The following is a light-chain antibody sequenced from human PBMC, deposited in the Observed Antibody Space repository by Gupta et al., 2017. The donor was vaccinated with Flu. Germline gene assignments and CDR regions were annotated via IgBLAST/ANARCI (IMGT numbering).Light chain of an antibody. CDR2: WAS. J-gene: IGKJ1*01. Sequence: DIVMTQSPDSMAVSLGARATINCRSSRSVLYNSNNKNYLAWYQQKPGQPPKLLIYWASTRESGVLDRFSGSGSGTDFTLTISSLQAEDVAVYYCQQYYATASWTFGQGTKVEIK. V-gene: IGKV4-1*01. CDR1: RSVLYNSNNKNY. CDR3: QQYYATASWT.